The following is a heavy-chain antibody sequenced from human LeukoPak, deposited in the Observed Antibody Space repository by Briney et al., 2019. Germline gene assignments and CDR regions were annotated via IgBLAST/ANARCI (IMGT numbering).Heavy chain of an antibody. CDR3: ARDYGDYDFDY. Sequence: NPAETLSLTCTVYGGPLSSRTYYCACIRLPPAKVLEFIGRIYYSRSTYYNQSLKSRVTISVDFSKNLASLTLSSVPDADTRVYYCARDYGDYDFDYWGQETLVTVSS. CDR1: GGPLSSRTYY. CDR2: IYYSRST. D-gene: IGHD4-17*01. J-gene: IGHJ4*02. V-gene: IGHV4-39*01.